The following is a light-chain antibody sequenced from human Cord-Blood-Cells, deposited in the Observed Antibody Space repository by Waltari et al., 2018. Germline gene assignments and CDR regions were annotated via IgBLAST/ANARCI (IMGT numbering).Light chain of an antibody. V-gene: IGLV5-45*02. CDR3: MIWHSSAVV. J-gene: IGLJ2*01. CDR1: SGINVGTYR. CDR2: YKSDSDK. Sequence: QAVLTQPSSISASPGASASLTCTLRSGINVGTYRIYWYQQKPGSPPQYLLRYKSDSDKQQGSGVPSRFSGSKDASANAGILLISGLQSEDEADYYCMIWHSSAVVFGGGTKLTVL.